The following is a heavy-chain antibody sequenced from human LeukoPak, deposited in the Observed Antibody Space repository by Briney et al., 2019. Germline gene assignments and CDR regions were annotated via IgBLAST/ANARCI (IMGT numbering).Heavy chain of an antibody. CDR3: ARALTAGRSGYGGTAFDY. CDR1: GGTFSSYA. V-gene: IGHV1-69*13. J-gene: IGHJ4*02. D-gene: IGHD3-22*01. Sequence: GASVKVSCKASGGTFSSYAISWVRQAPGQGPEWMGGIIPIFGTANYAQKFQGRVTITADESTSTAYMELSSLRSEDTAVYYCARALTAGRSGYGGTAFDYWGQGTLVTVSS. CDR2: IIPIFGTA.